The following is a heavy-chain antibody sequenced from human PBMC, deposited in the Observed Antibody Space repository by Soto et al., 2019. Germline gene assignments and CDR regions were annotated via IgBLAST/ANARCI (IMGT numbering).Heavy chain of an antibody. V-gene: IGHV3-7*01. CDR2: LDQDGSER. CDR3: GCGGHFFVY. J-gene: IGHJ4*02. Sequence: EVQLVESGGGLVQPGGSLRLSCAASGFTFSTYWLTWVRRPPGKGLEWVANLDQDGSERYYVDSVRGRFTISRDNAKNSLYLQMNSLRAEDTAVYYCGCGGHFFVYWGQGTLVTVS. CDR1: GFTFSTYW. D-gene: IGHD3-16*01.